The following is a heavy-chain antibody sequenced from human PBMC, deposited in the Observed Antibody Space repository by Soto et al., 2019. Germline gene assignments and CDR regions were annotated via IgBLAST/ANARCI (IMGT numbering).Heavy chain of an antibody. CDR2: ISGSGGST. CDR3: AKATLYDILTGYPFPFDY. D-gene: IGHD3-9*01. Sequence: GGSLRLSCAASGFTFSSYAMSWVRQAPGKGLEWVSAISGSGGSTYYADSVKGRFTISRDNSKNTLYLQMNSLRAEDTAVYYCAKATLYDILTGYPFPFDYWGQGTLVTVSS. V-gene: IGHV3-23*01. J-gene: IGHJ4*02. CDR1: GFTFSSYA.